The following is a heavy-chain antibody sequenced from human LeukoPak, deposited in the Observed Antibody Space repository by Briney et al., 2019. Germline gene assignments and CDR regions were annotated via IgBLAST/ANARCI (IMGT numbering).Heavy chain of an antibody. CDR3: ARVPWDGWFDP. J-gene: IGHJ5*02. V-gene: IGHV1-18*01. CDR2: ISGYQGST. CDR1: GYTFTNYG. Sequence: ASVKVSCKASGYTFTNYGITWVRQAPGQGLEGMGWISGYQGSTKYAQNFQGRVTMTIDTSTSTAYMELSRLRSDDAAVYYCARVPWDGWFDPWGQGTLVTVSS. D-gene: IGHD1-26*01.